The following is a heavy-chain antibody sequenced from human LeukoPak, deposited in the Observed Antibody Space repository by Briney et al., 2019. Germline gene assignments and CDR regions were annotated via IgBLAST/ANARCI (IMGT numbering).Heavy chain of an antibody. CDR1: GFTFSSYA. CDR3: ARDLVATIGDLGAFDI. D-gene: IGHD5-12*01. V-gene: IGHV3-30-3*01. Sequence: GGSLRLSCAASGFTFSSYAMHWVRQAPGKGLEWVAVISYDGSNKYYADSVKGRFTISRDNSKNTLYLQMNSLRAEDTAVYYCARDLVATIGDLGAFDIWGQGTMVTVSS. J-gene: IGHJ3*02. CDR2: ISYDGSNK.